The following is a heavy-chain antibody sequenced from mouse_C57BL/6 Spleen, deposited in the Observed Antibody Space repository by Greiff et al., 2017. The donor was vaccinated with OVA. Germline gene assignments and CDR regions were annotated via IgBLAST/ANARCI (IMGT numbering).Heavy chain of an antibody. J-gene: IGHJ2*01. D-gene: IGHD2-1*01. CDR1: GFNIQDSY. V-gene: IGHV14-2*01. Sequence: VQLQQSGAELVKPGASVKLSCTASGFNIQDSYMHWVKQRTEQGLAWIGRIDPAAGAPKSAPQFQGKATITADTSSNTAYLQLSRRTSEDTAVDYCARGGDGNYEWGQGTTLTGSS. CDR3: ARGGDGNYE. CDR2: IDPAAGAP.